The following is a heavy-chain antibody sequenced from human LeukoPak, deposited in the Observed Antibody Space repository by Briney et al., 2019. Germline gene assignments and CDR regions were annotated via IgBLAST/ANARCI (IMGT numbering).Heavy chain of an antibody. Sequence: SETLSLTCAVYGGSFSGYYWSWIRQPPGKGLEWIGEINHSGSTNYNPSLKSRVTISVDTSKNQFSLKLGSVTAADTAVYYCARIGCSGGSCYLNYYYGMDVWGKGTTVTVSS. CDR1: GGSFSGYY. J-gene: IGHJ6*04. V-gene: IGHV4-34*01. CDR3: ARIGCSGGSCYLNYYYGMDV. D-gene: IGHD2-15*01. CDR2: INHSGST.